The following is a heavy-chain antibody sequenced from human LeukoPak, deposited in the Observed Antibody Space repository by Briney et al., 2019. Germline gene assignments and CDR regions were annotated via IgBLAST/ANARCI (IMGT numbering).Heavy chain of an antibody. V-gene: IGHV1-69*05. CDR2: IIPIFGTA. CDR1: GGTFSSYA. D-gene: IGHD5-18*01. CDR3: ARSLDTAMAPYYYYYMDV. Sequence: GASVKVSCKASGGTFSSYAISWVRQAPGQGLEWMGGIIPIFGTANYAQKFQGRVTITTDESTSTAYMELSSLRSEDTAVYYCARSLDTAMAPYYYYYMDVWGKGTTVTVSS. J-gene: IGHJ6*03.